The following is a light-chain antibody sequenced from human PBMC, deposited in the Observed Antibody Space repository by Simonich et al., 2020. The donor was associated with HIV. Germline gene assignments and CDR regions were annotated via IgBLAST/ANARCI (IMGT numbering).Light chain of an antibody. CDR2: WAS. CDR3: QQYYSTPYT. V-gene: IGKV4-1*01. Sequence: DIVMTQSPDSLAVSLGARATITCKSSQSVLYSSNNKNYLAWYQQKPGQPPKLLMYWASTRESGVPDRFSGSGSGTDFTLTISSLQAEDVAVYYCQQYYSTPYTFGQGTKLEIK. CDR1: QSVLYSSNNKNY. J-gene: IGKJ2*01.